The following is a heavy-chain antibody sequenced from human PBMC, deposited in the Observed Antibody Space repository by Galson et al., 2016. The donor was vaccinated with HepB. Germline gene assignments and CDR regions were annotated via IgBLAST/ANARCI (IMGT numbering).Heavy chain of an antibody. D-gene: IGHD6-6*01. J-gene: IGHJ6*02. CDR1: GYRFTNHW. CDR3: ARHLFGSSSDYYGMDV. CDR2: IYPGDSDT. V-gene: IGHV5-51*01. Sequence: QSGAEVKEPGESLKISCKGSGYRFTNHWIGWVRQMPGKGLEWMGIIYPGDSDTRYSPSFQGQVTISADKSISTAYLQWSSLTASDTAMYYCARHLFGSSSDYYGMDVWGQGTKVTVSS.